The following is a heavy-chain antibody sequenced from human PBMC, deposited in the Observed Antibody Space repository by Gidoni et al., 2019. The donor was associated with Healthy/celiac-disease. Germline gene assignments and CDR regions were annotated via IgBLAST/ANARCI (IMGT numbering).Heavy chain of an antibody. CDR3: ARDLQWLLYYYYYGMDV. CDR1: GFPFRSYA. CDR2: ISYDGSNK. Sequence: QVQLVESGGGVFQPGRSLRLSCAASGFPFRSYAMHWVRQAPGKGLEWVAVISYDGSNKYYADSVKGRFTISRDNSKNTLYLQMNSLRAEDTAVYYCARDLQWLLYYYYYGMDVWGQGTTVTVSS. D-gene: IGHD3-22*01. J-gene: IGHJ6*02. V-gene: IGHV3-30-3*01.